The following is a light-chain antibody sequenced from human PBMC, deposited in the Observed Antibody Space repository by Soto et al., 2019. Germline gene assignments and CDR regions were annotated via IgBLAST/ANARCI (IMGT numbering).Light chain of an antibody. CDR3: LQYDGWPLT. J-gene: IGKJ5*01. Sequence: EIGLTQSPGTLSLSPGERATLSCRASQSVSSSYLAFYRHRPGQARSVLMYGASNRATGIPDRFSGSGSGTDFTLTISRLEPEDFVVYYCLQYDGWPLTFGQGTRLEIK. CDR1: QSVSSSY. V-gene: IGKV3-20*01. CDR2: GAS.